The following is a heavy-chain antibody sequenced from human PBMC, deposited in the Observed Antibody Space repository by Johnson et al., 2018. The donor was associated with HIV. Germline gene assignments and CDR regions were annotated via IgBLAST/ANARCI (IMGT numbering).Heavy chain of an antibody. CDR1: GFTFSSYG. D-gene: IGHD3-22*01. CDR3: TRPSDPNYYDSSGYYPGAFDI. J-gene: IGHJ3*02. Sequence: QVQLVESGGGLVKPGGPLRLSCAASGFTFSSYGMHWVRQAPGKGLAWVAVIWYDGSIKYYADSVKGRFLISRAYSKNTLYLQMNSLKTEDTAVYYCTRPSDPNYYDSSGYYPGAFDIWGQGTMVTVSS. CDR2: IWYDGSIK. V-gene: IGHV3-33*01.